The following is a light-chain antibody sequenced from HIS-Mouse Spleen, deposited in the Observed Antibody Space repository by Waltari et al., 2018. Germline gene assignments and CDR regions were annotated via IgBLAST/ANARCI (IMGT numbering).Light chain of an antibody. Sequence: SYELTQPPSVSVSPGPTARITCSGAALPKPSAYWYQQKSGQAPVLVIYEDSKRPSGIPERFSGSSSGTMATLTISGAQVEDEADYYCYSTDSSGNHRVFGGGTKLTVL. V-gene: IGLV3-10*01. CDR2: EDS. J-gene: IGLJ2*01. CDR1: ALPKPS. CDR3: YSTDSSGNHRV.